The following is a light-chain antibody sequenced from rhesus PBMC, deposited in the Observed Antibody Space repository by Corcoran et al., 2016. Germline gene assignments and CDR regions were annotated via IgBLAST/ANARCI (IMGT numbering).Light chain of an antibody. J-gene: IGKJ2*01. Sequence: DIQMTQSPSSLSASVGDRVTITCRASENVNNYLNWYQQKPGKAPKLLNNKASTLQSGVPSRVSGSGSWTDYTFTISSLQPDDVSTYYCQHGYGTPYSFGQETKVEIK. CDR2: KAS. CDR1: ENVNNY. CDR3: QHGYGTPYS. V-gene: IGKV1-74*01.